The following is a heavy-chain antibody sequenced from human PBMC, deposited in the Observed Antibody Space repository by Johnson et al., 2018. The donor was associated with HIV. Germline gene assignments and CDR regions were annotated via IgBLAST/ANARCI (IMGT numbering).Heavy chain of an antibody. Sequence: VQLVESGGGLVKAGGSLRLSCAASGFIFSDYYMSCIRQAPGKGLEWVSVIYSGGSTYYADSVKGRFTISRDNANNSLSLQMNSLRAEDTAVYYCARAPEVRGVDAFDVWGQGTMVTVSS. CDR1: GFIFSDYY. CDR3: ARAPEVRGVDAFDV. CDR2: IYSGGST. J-gene: IGHJ3*01. V-gene: IGHV3-66*01. D-gene: IGHD3-10*01.